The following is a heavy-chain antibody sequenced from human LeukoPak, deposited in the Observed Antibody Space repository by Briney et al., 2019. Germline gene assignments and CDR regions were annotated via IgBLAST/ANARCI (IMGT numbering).Heavy chain of an antibody. V-gene: IGHV3-21*01. CDR2: ISSSSSYI. J-gene: IGHJ3*02. CDR3: ARDSIYCSSTSCYSHAFDI. CDR1: GFTFSSYS. D-gene: IGHD2-2*01. Sequence: PGGSLRLSCAASGFTFSSYSMNWVRQAPGKGLEWVSSISSSSSYIYYADSVKGRFTISRDNAKNSLYLQMNSLRAEDTAVYYCARDSIYCSSTSCYSHAFDIWGQGTMVTVSS.